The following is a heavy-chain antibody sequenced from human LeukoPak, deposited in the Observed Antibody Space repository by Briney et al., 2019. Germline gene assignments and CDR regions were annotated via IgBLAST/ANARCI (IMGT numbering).Heavy chain of an antibody. D-gene: IGHD3-16*02. V-gene: IGHV4-59*08. CDR3: ARIVRQDGGYLDL. J-gene: IGHJ2*01. CDR1: AVSISNHC. CDR2: TSDSGSS. Sequence: SETLSLTCTVSAVSISNHCRSWVRQPPGKGLEWIGYTSDSGSSNYNSSLESRRSMSVDTSKRQLLLMQTSVTAADTGVYYCARIVRQDGGYLDLWGRGSLVTVSS.